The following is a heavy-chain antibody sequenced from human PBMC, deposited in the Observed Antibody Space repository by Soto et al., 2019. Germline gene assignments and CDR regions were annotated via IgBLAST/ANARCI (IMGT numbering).Heavy chain of an antibody. J-gene: IGHJ1*01. V-gene: IGHV4-61*01. CDR1: GGSVSSGSYY. CDR3: AGTANAYSSSCSEYFQH. Sequence: QVQLQESGPGLVKPSETLSLTCTVSGGSVSSGSYYWSWIRQPPGKGLEWIGYIYYSGSTNYNPSLNSRATISVDTSKNQFSQKLSSVTAADAAVYYCAGTANAYSSSCSEYFQHWGQGTLVTVSS. D-gene: IGHD6-13*01. CDR2: IYYSGST.